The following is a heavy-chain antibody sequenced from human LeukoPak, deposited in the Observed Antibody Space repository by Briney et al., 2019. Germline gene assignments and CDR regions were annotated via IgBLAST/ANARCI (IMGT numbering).Heavy chain of an antibody. CDR2: INPNSGGT. Sequence: GASVKVSCKASGYTFTGYYMHWVRQAPGQGLEWMGWINPNSGGTNYAQKFQGRVTMTRDTSISTAYMEMSRLRSDDTAVYYCARYVVAGNYWAFDIWGQGTMVTVSS. D-gene: IGHD6-19*01. J-gene: IGHJ3*02. V-gene: IGHV1-2*02. CDR1: GYTFTGYY. CDR3: ARYVVAGNYWAFDI.